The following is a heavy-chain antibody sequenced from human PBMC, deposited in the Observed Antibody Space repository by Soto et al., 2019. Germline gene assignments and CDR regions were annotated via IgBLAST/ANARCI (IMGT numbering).Heavy chain of an antibody. J-gene: IGHJ4*02. Sequence: PSETLSLTCTVSGGSISSYYWSRIRQPPGKGLEWIGYIYYSGSTNYNPSLKSRVTISVDTSKNQFSLKLSSVTAADTAVYYCARLGGARGYSYGLFDYWGQGTLVTVSS. CDR3: ARLGGARGYSYGLFDY. CDR1: GGSISSYY. V-gene: IGHV4-59*01. CDR2: IYYSGST. D-gene: IGHD5-18*01.